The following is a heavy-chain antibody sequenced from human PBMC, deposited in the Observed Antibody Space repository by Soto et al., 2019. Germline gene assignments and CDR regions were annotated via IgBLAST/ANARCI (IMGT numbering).Heavy chain of an antibody. CDR1: GFTFSDYY. CDR3: ASGAYGSGSSQNWFDP. V-gene: IGHV3-11*06. J-gene: IGHJ5*02. Sequence: GGSLRLSCAASGFTFSDYYMSWIRQAPGKGLEWVSYISSSSSYTNYADSVKGRFTISRDNAKNSLYLQMNSLRAEDTAVYYCASGAYGSGSSQNWFDPWGQGTLVTVSS. D-gene: IGHD3-10*01. CDR2: ISSSSSYT.